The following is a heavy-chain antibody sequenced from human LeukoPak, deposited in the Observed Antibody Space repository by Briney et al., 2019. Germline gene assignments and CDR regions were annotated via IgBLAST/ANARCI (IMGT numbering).Heavy chain of an antibody. CDR2: SFYTGST. CDR1: GGSISPYY. Sequence: SETLSLTCTVSGGSISPYYWSWIRQPPGKGLEWIGYSFYTGSTNYNPSLKTRVTMSVDTSKNLFSLKLTSVTAADTAVYYCARGPHWVTGDYDAFDIWGQGTMVTVSS. V-gene: IGHV4-59*01. J-gene: IGHJ3*02. CDR3: ARGPHWVTGDYDAFDI. D-gene: IGHD4-17*01.